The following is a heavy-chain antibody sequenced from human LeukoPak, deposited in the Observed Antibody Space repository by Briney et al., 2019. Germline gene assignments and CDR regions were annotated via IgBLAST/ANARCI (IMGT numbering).Heavy chain of an antibody. CDR2: INPNSGGT. V-gene: IGHV1-2*02. CDR1: GYTFTSYY. CDR3: ARTSHRRFSLWSSDY. J-gene: IGHJ4*02. Sequence: ASVKVSCKASGYTFTSYYMHWVRQAPGQGLEWMGWINPNSGGTNYAQKFQGRVTMTRDTSISTAYMELSRLRSDDTAVYYCARTSHRRFSLWSSDYWGQGTLVTVSS. D-gene: IGHD3-16*01.